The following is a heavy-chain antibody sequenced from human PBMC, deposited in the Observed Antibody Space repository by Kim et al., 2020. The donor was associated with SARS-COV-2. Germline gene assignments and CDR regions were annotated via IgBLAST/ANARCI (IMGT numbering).Heavy chain of an antibody. D-gene: IGHD3-10*01. CDR3: SRASPSGGYYYGSGSYYNGADY. CDR1: GGSISSGGYY. CDR2: IYYSGST. J-gene: IGHJ4*02. V-gene: IGHV4-31*03. Sequence: SETLSLTCTVSGGSISSGGYYWSWIRQHPGKGLEWIGYIYYSGSTYYNPSLKSRVTISVDTSKNQFSLKLSSVTAADTAVYYCSRASPSGGYYYGSGSYYNGADYWGQGTLVTVSS.